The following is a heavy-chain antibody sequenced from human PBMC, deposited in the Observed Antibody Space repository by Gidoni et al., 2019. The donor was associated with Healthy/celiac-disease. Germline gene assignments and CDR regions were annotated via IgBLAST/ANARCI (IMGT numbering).Heavy chain of an antibody. CDR1: GFTFSSYA. J-gene: IGHJ6*02. D-gene: IGHD3-9*01. Sequence: EVQLLESGGGLVQPGGSLRLSCAASGFTFSSYAMRWVRQAPGKGLEWVSAISGSGGSTYYADSVKGRFTISRDNSKNTLYLQMNSLRAEDTAVYYCAKSTADILTGYYSYYYYYGMDVWGQGTTVTVSS. V-gene: IGHV3-23*01. CDR3: AKSTADILTGYYSYYYYYGMDV. CDR2: ISGSGGST.